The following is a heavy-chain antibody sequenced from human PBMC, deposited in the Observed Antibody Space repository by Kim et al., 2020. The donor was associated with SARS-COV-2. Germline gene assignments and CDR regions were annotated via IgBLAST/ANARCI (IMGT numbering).Heavy chain of an antibody. V-gene: IGHV3-30*18. Sequence: GGSLRLSCGASGFTFNNYAMHWVRQAPGKGLEWVAVISYDGSIKYYADSVNGQFTVSRDSSHNTLYLQMRSLRPEDTALYYCAKSSALFLFGVGSNAF. D-gene: IGHD3-10*02. CDR1: GFTFNNYA. CDR2: ISYDGSIK. CDR3: AKSSALFLFGVGSNAF. J-gene: IGHJ3*01.